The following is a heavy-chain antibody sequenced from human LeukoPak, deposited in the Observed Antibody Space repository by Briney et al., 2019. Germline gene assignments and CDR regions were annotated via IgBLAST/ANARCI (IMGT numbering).Heavy chain of an antibody. CDR2: IYYSGSI. CDR1: GGSVSSGNYY. D-gene: IGHD3-22*01. J-gene: IGHJ4*02. V-gene: IGHV4-61*01. Sequence: SETLSLTCTVSGGSVSSGNYYWSWIRQPPGKGLDWIGYIYYSGSINYNPSLKSRVTISVDTSKNQFSLRLSSVTAADTAVYYCARDPSGYFNYWGQGTLATVSS. CDR3: ARDPSGYFNY.